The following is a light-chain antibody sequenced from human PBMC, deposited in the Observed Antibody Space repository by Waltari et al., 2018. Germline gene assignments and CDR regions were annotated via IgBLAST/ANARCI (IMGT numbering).Light chain of an antibody. CDR3: QQYGPSPPFT. CDR2: GAS. CDR1: QSVSSSY. J-gene: IGKJ2*01. Sequence: EIVLTQSPGTLSLSPGERATLFCRASQSVSSSYLAWYQQRHGQPPRLLIYGASSRATGIPDRFSGSGSGTDFTLTISRLEPEDFAMYYCQQYGPSPPFTFGQGTKLEIK. V-gene: IGKV3-20*01.